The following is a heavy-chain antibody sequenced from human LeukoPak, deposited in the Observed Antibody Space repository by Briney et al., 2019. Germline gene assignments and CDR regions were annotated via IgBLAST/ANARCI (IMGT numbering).Heavy chain of an antibody. J-gene: IGHJ4*02. CDR2: IYFSGTT. D-gene: IGHD6-19*01. CDR3: ARASGYSSGWYGGYYFDY. CDR1: GGSISSSSYY. Sequence: PSETLSLTCTVSGGSISSSSYYWGWIRQPPGKGLEWIGSIYFSGTTYYNPSLKSRVTISVDTSKNQFSLKLSSLTAADTALYYCARASGYSSGWYGGYYFDYWGQGTLVTVSS. V-gene: IGHV4-39*07.